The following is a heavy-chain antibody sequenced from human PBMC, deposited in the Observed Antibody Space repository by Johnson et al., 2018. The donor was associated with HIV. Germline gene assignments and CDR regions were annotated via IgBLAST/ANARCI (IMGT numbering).Heavy chain of an antibody. D-gene: IGHD3-22*01. Sequence: EVQLVESGGGVVQPGRSLRLSCAASGFTFSSYAMTWVRQAPGKGLEWVSTISGSGGSTYYIDSVKGRFTISRDNAKNSLYLQMNSLRAEDTAVYYCARYHYYDSRLNDAFDIWGQGTMVTVSS. V-gene: IGHV3-23*04. J-gene: IGHJ3*02. CDR3: ARYHYYDSRLNDAFDI. CDR1: GFTFSSYA. CDR2: ISGSGGST.